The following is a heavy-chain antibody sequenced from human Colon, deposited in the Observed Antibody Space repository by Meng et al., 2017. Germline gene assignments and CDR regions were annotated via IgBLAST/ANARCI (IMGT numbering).Heavy chain of an antibody. D-gene: IGHD6-19*01. CDR1: GGSISSSNY. CDR2: IYLSGSP. Sequence: QVGLPGSGPGLVEPSGTLSLTCAVSGGSISSSNYWSWVRQPPGKGLEWIGQIYLSGSPSYNPSLESRVTISVDKSKNQLSLRLTSVTAADTAIYYCARHGGWHFDYWGQGTLVTVSS. J-gene: IGHJ4*02. CDR3: ARHGGWHFDY. V-gene: IGHV4-4*02.